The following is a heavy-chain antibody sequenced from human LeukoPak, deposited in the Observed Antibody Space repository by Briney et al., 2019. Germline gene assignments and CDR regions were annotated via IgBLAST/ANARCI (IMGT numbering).Heavy chain of an antibody. CDR1: GFTFSGHW. V-gene: IGHV3-74*01. CDR3: ARDINWGQVDY. CDR2: INGDGSAT. Sequence: PGGSLRLSCAASGFTFSGHWMYWLRQAPGKGLAWVSRINGDGSATNYAGSMKGLFTISRDNAKNILYLQMNSLREDDTAVYYCARDINWGQVDYWGQGTLVTVSS. J-gene: IGHJ4*02. D-gene: IGHD7-27*01.